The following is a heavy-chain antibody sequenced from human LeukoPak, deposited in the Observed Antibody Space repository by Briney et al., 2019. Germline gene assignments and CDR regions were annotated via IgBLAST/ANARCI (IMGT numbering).Heavy chain of an antibody. CDR2: ISGSGGST. J-gene: IGHJ4*02. V-gene: IGHV3-23*01. Sequence: GGSLRLSCPASGFTFSSYAMSWVRQAPGKGLEWVSVISGSGGSTYYADSVKGRFTISRDNSKSTLFLQMNSVRAEDTDVYYCAKDPRVGSRVATPCHWGQGTLVTVSS. CDR1: GFTFSSYA. D-gene: IGHD5-24*01. CDR3: AKDPRVGSRVATPCH.